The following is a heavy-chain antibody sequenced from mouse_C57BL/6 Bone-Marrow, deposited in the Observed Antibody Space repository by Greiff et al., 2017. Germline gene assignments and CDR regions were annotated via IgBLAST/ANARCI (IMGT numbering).Heavy chain of an antibody. J-gene: IGHJ3*01. CDR2: IYPGDGDT. CDR3: ASPYDYDEAWFAY. Sequence: QVQLQQSGPELVKPGASVKISCKASGYAFSSSWMNWVKQRPGKGLEWIGRIYPGDGDTNYNGKFKGKATLTADKSSSTAYMQLSSLTSEDSAVYFCASPYDYDEAWFAYWGQGTLVTVSA. D-gene: IGHD2-4*01. CDR1: GYAFSSSW. V-gene: IGHV1-82*01.